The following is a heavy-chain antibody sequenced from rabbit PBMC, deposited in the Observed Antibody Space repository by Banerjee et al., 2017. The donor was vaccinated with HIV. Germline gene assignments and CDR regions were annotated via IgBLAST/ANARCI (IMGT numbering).Heavy chain of an antibody. V-gene: IGHV1S40*01. D-gene: IGHD6-1*01. J-gene: IGHJ4*01. CDR2: IYTGSSGST. CDR3: ARGLYDATLNL. Sequence: GLEWIACIYTGSSGSTYYASWAKGRFTISKTSSTTVTLQMTSLTAADTATYFCARGLYDATLNLWGPGTLVTVS.